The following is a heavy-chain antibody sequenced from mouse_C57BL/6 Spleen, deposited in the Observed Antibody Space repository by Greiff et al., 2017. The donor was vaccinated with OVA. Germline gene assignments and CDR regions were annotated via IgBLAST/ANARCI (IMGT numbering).Heavy chain of an antibody. CDR3: TTRTGAWFAY. V-gene: IGHV14-4*01. CDR1: GFNIKDDY. D-gene: IGHD4-1*01. Sequence: EVQLQQSGAELVRPGASVKLSCTASGFNIKDDYMHWVKQRPEQGLEWIGWIDPENGDTEYASKFQGKATITADTSSNTAYLQLSSLTSEDTAGYYCTTRTGAWFAYWGQGTLVTVSA. CDR2: IDPENGDT. J-gene: IGHJ3*01.